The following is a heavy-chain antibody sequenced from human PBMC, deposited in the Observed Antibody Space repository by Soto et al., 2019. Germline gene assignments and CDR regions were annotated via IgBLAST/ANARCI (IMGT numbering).Heavy chain of an antibody. CDR2: ISYDGSNK. D-gene: IGHD3-3*01. CDR1: GFTFSSYA. CDR3: ASFDFWSTFGEDAFDI. V-gene: IGHV3-30-3*01. Sequence: PGGSLRLSCAASGFTFSSYAMHWVRQAPGKGLEWVAVISYDGSNKYYADSVEGRFTISRDNSKNTLYLQMNSLRAEDTAVYYCASFDFWSTFGEDAFDIWGQGTMVTVSS. J-gene: IGHJ3*02.